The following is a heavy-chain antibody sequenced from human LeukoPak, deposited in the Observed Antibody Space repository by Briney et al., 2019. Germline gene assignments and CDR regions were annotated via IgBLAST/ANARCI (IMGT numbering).Heavy chain of an antibody. CDR3: SALDFDY. CDR2: IIPIFGTA. J-gene: IGHJ4*02. CDR1: GYTFTSYD. V-gene: IGHV1-69*05. Sequence: SVKVSCKASGYTFTSYDINWVRQATGQGLEWMGGIIPIFGTANYAQKFQGRVTITTDESTSTAYMELSSLRSEDTAVYYCSALDFDYWGQGTLVTVSS.